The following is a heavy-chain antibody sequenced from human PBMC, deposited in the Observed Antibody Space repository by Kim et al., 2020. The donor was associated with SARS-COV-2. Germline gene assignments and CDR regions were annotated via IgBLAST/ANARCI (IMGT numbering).Heavy chain of an antibody. CDR2: ISYDGSNK. V-gene: IGHV3-30*18. J-gene: IGHJ3*02. Sequence: GGSLRLSCAASGFTFSSYGMHWVRQAPGKGLEWVAVISYDGSNKYYADSVKGRFTISRDNSKNTLYLQMNSLRAEDTAVYYCAKGFEAPYYYDSSGPRADAFDIWGQGTMVTVSS. D-gene: IGHD3-22*01. CDR3: AKGFEAPYYYDSSGPRADAFDI. CDR1: GFTFSSYG.